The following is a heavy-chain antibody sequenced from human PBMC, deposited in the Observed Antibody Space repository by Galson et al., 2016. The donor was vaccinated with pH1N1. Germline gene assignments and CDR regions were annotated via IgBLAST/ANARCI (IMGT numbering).Heavy chain of an antibody. D-gene: IGHD4-17*01. CDR3: AHFISYVELGIPLFDP. CDR1: GFSLDTSGVG. Sequence: PALVKPTQTLTLTCTVSGFSLDTSGVGVGWIRQPPGKALAWLALIYWDDDKRSSPSLTSRLTITKDTSKNQVVLTMTNMDPVDTATYYCAHFISYVELGIPLFDPWRQGTLVTVSS. V-gene: IGHV2-5*02. J-gene: IGHJ5*02. CDR2: IYWDDDK.